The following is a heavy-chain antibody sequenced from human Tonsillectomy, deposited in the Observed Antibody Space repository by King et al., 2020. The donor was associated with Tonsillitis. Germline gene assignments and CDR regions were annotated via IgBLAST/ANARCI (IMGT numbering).Heavy chain of an antibody. CDR2: IRQDGSDS. D-gene: IGHD3-3*01. CDR3: ATFLSGYFDY. V-gene: IGHV3-7*01. CDR1: GFTFSNYW. J-gene: IGHJ4*02. Sequence: VQLVESAGGLVQPGGSLRLSCAASGFTFSNYWMSWVRQAPGKGLEWVANIRQDGSDSYYVDSVKGRFTISRDNAKNSLYLQVNSLRAEDTAVYYCATFLSGYFDYWVPGTLVTVSS.